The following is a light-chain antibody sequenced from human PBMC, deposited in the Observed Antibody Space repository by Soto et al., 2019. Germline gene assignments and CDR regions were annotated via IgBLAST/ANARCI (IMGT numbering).Light chain of an antibody. CDR2: VAS. Sequence: EVVLTQSPCTLSLSPGDRSTLSCRASQSVSRNYLAWYQQKPGQTPRLLIFVASNRAADIPSRFSASGSGTDFTLTISGLEPDDFAVYYCQQYDFLPLTFGGGTRL. J-gene: IGKJ4*01. V-gene: IGKV3-20*01. CDR1: QSVSRNY. CDR3: QQYDFLPLT.